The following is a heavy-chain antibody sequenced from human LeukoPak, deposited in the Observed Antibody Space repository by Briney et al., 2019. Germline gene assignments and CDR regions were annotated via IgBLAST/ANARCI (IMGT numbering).Heavy chain of an antibody. CDR3: ATHYGSGSYYNVRSWFDP. J-gene: IGHJ5*02. Sequence: SETLSLTCTVSGGSISSSSYYWGWIRQPPGKGLEWIGSIYYSGSTYYNPSLKSRVTISVDTSKNQFSLKLSSVTAADTAVYYCATHYGSGSYYNVRSWFDPWGRGTLVTVSS. CDR1: GGSISSSSYY. V-gene: IGHV4-39*07. CDR2: IYYSGST. D-gene: IGHD3-10*01.